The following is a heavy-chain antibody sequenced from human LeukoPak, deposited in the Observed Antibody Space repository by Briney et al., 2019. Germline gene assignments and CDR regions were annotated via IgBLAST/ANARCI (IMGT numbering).Heavy chain of an antibody. CDR1: GFSFSDSP. J-gene: IGHJ5*02. V-gene: IGHV3-21*01. D-gene: IGHD3-22*01. CDR2: ISSSSSYI. Sequence: PGGSLRLSCAASGFSFSDSPIHWVRQAPGKGLEWVSSISSSSSYIYYADSVKGRFTISRDNAKNSLYLQMNSLRAEDTAVYYCARRKSQYYYDAWGQGTLVTVSS. CDR3: ARRKSQYYYDA.